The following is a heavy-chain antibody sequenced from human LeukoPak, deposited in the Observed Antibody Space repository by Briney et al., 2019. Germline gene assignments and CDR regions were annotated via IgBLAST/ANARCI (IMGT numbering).Heavy chain of an antibody. D-gene: IGHD1-26*01. J-gene: IGHJ4*02. CDR3: ASLVGATGFDY. Sequence: GGSLRLSCAAPGFTVSSNYMSWVRQAPGKGLEWVSVIYSGGSTYYADSVKGRFTISRDNSKNTLYLQMNSLRAEDTAVYYCASLVGATGFDYWGQGTLVTVSS. V-gene: IGHV3-53*01. CDR2: IYSGGST. CDR1: GFTVSSNY.